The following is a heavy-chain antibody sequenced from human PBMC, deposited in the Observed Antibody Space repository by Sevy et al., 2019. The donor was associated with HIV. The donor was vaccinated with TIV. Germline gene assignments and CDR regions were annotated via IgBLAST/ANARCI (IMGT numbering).Heavy chain of an antibody. V-gene: IGHV4-31*03. CDR1: GGSISSGGYY. J-gene: IGHJ6*02. CDR2: IYYSGRT. Sequence: SETLSLTCTVSGGSISSGGYYWSWIRQHPGKGLEWIGYIYYSGRTYYNPSLKSRVTISVDTSKNQFSLKLSSVTAADTAVYYCARVGVRDYYYGMDVWGQGTTVTVSS. D-gene: IGHD3-16*01. CDR3: ARVGVRDYYYGMDV.